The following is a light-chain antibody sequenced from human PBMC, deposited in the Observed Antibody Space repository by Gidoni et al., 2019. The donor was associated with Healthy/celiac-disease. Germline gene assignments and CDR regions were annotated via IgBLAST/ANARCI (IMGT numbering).Light chain of an antibody. J-gene: IGKJ4*01. CDR2: AAS. Sequence: DIQMTQSPSSLSASVGDRVTITCRASQGISNYLAWYQQKPGKVPKLLIYAASTLQSGVPSRFSGSGSGTDFTLTISSLQPEDVATYYCQKYNRAQRVTFGGGTKVEIK. CDR1: QGISNY. CDR3: QKYNRAQRVT. V-gene: IGKV1-27*01.